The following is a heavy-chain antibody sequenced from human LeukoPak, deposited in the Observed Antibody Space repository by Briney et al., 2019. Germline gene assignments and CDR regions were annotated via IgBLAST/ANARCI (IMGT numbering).Heavy chain of an antibody. V-gene: IGHV3-20*04. J-gene: IGHJ4*02. CDR1: GFTFDDYG. D-gene: IGHD3-16*02. Sequence: GGSLRLSCAASGFTFDDYGMSWVRQAPGKGLEWVCGINWNGGSTGYADSVKGRFTISRDNAKNSLYLQMNSLRAEDTALYYCARDRTYDYVWGSHRSPPYFDYWGQGTLVTVSS. CDR3: ARDRTYDYVWGSHRSPPYFDY. CDR2: INWNGGST.